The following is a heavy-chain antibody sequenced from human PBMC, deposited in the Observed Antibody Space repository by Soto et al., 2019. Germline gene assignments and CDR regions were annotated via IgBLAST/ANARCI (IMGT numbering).Heavy chain of an antibody. V-gene: IGHV3-74*01. CDR3: ARGWVEGLSRQPPTDY. Sequence: GGSLRLSCAASGFTFSRHWMHWVRQAPGKGLVWVSRIDSYGSATSQVDSVEGRFTISRDNAKNTLYLQMNSLRAEDTAVYYCARGWVEGLSRQPPTDYWGQGTLVTVSS. D-gene: IGHD3-3*01. J-gene: IGHJ4*02. CDR2: IDSYGSAT. CDR1: GFTFSRHW.